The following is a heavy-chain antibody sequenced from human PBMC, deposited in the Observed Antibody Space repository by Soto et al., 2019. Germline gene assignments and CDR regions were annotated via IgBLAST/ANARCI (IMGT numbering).Heavy chain of an antibody. D-gene: IGHD4-17*01. CDR1: GGSISSYY. V-gene: IGHV4-59*01. CDR2: IYYSGST. Sequence: QVQLQESGPGLVKPSETLSLTCTVSGGSISSYYWSWIRQPPGKGLEWIGYIYYSGSTNYNPSLKSRVTLSVDTSKNQFSLKLSSVTAADTAVYYCARDRNGDYAMVYFDYWGQGTLVTVSS. J-gene: IGHJ4*02. CDR3: ARDRNGDYAMVYFDY.